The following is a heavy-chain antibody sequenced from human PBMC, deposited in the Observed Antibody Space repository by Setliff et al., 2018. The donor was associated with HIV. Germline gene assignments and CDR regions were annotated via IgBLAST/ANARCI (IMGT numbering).Heavy chain of an antibody. Sequence: SETLSLTCTVSGASLNSGSYFWSWARQPAGKGLEWIGRIYTSGDTNYNPSLKSRVTISMDTSKKQFSLKLRSVTAADTAVYYCAREAEQDYDVVTETLVEGAYIQFWGQGSLVTVSS. D-gene: IGHD3-9*01. CDR2: IYTSGDT. J-gene: IGHJ1*01. V-gene: IGHV4-61*02. CDR3: AREAEQDYDVVTETLVEGAYIQF. CDR1: GASLNSGSYF.